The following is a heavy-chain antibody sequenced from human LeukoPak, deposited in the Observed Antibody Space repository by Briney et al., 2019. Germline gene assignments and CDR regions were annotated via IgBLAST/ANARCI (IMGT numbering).Heavy chain of an antibody. CDR3: ARDYADYVGYFFFDY. V-gene: IGHV3-23*01. J-gene: IGHJ4*02. Sequence: GGSLRLSCGASGFTFNNYAMNWVRQAPRKGLEWVSSNSGGGETTCYADSAKGRFTISRDNSQNTLYLQMNSLRAEDTAVYYCARDYADYVGYFFFDYWGQGTLVTVSS. CDR1: GFTFNNYA. CDR2: NSGGGETT. D-gene: IGHD4-17*01.